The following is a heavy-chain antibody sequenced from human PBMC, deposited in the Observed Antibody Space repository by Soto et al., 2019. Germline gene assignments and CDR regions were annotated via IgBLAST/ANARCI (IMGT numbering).Heavy chain of an antibody. CDR3: ARAVTWDSDV. CDR2: ISRSSTGI. J-gene: IGHJ6*02. Sequence: EVQLVESGGGLVQPGGSLRLSCAASGFTFSLYSMSWVRQAPGKGLEWVSYISRSSTGIHYADSVKGRFTISRGDATKSNHLQMNSLGDGDKAVYYCARAVTWDSDVWGQGTPVSISS. D-gene: IGHD1-26*01. CDR1: GFTFSLYS. V-gene: IGHV3-48*02.